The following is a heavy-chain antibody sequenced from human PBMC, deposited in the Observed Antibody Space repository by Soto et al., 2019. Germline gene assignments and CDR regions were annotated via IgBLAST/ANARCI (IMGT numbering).Heavy chain of an antibody. CDR2: ISSDGSYK. Sequence: GGSLRLSCTASGFTFNSHRMHWVRQAPGEGLEWVAVISSDGSYKFYADSVKGRFTISRGNSKSTLYLQMNRLTAADTAIDYFAKDGLTAFGLNALWDVDVWGQVTTVNVSS. D-gene: IGHD3-16*01. CDR1: GFTFNSHR. V-gene: IGHV3-30*18. J-gene: IGHJ6*02. CDR3: AKDGLTAFGLNALWDVDV.